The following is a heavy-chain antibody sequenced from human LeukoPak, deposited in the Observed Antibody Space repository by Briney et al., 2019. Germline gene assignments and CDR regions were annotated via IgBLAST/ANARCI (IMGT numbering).Heavy chain of an antibody. J-gene: IGHJ4*02. CDR2: INPNSGGT. CDR3: ASGSLAPYFDH. V-gene: IGHV1-2*02. D-gene: IGHD3-16*01. CDR1: GYTFSGYY. Sequence: ASVKVSCKASGYTFSGYYMHWVRQAPGQGLEWMGWINPNSGGTKYVQKFQGRVTMTRDTSISTAYMELSRLRSDDTAVYYCASGSLAPYFDHWGQGTLVTASS.